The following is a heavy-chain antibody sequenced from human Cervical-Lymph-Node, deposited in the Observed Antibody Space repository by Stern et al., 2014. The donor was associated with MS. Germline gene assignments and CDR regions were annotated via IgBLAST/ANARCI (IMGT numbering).Heavy chain of an antibody. CDR3: ARVGYDTFTGSQRGGDYYYGMDV. CDR1: GYTFTNYD. J-gene: IGHJ6*02. D-gene: IGHD3-9*01. V-gene: IGHV1-8*01. Sequence: VQLLESGAEVMKPGASVKVSCKASGYTFTNYDIIWVRRALGQGLEWVGWMNPKSGDTASAQKFQDRVTMTRSTSRRTAYMEMSSLRSEDTAMYYCARVGYDTFTGSQRGGDYYYGMDVWGQGTTVTVS. CDR2: MNPKSGDT.